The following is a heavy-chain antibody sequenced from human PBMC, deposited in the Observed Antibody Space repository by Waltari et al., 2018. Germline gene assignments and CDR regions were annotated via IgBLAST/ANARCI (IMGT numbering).Heavy chain of an antibody. V-gene: IGHV4-31*03. J-gene: IGHJ4*02. CDR2: IYYSGST. CDR1: GGSISSAGYY. Sequence: QVQLQESGPGLVKPSQTLSLTCTVSGGSISSAGYYWSWIRQPPGKGLEWIGYIYYSGSTYYNPSLKSRVTISVDTSKNQFSLKLSSVTAADTAVYYCARDRGASSSSYYFDYWGQGTLVTVSS. D-gene: IGHD6-6*01. CDR3: ARDRGASSSSYYFDY.